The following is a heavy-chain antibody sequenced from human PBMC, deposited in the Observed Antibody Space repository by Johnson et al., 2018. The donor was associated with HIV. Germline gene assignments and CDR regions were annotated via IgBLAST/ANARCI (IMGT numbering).Heavy chain of an antibody. V-gene: IGHV3-13*01. CDR3: ARRSITSDRFDI. CDR2: IDIDGET. J-gene: IGHJ3*02. CDR1: GFTLNNYD. Sequence: VQLVESGGGLVQPGGSLRLSCAASGFTLNNYDMHWVRQDIGKGLEWVSEIDIDGETYYPASVKGRFTTSRENYKNSFYLHMNSLRAGDTAVYYCARRSITSDRFDIWGQGTMVTVSS. D-gene: IGHD2-2*01.